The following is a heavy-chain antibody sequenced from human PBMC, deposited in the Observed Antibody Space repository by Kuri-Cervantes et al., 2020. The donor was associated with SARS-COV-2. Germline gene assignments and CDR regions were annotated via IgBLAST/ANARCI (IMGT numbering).Heavy chain of an antibody. Sequence: CPVSGDSISSYYWSWIRPPAGKGLEWIGRIYINGSTNYNPSLESPVTMSIDTSRNQFPLRLSSVTAADTAVYYCAGGYTCWISHWGQGTLVTVSS. J-gene: IGHJ4*02. D-gene: IGHD2-2*03. CDR3: AGGYTCWISH. V-gene: IGHV4-4*07. CDR2: IYINGST. CDR1: GDSISSYY.